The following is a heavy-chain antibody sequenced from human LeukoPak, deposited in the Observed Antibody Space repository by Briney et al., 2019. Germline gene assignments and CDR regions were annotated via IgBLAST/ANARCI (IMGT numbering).Heavy chain of an antibody. V-gene: IGHV4-30-4*01. Sequence: SETLSLTCTVSGGSSSSGDYYWSWIRQPPGKGLEWIGYIYYSGSTYYNPSLKSRVTISVDTSKNQFSLKLSSVTAADTAVYYCAREPLVVPAAISYYGMGVWGQGTTVTVSS. CDR3: AREPLVVPAAISYYGMGV. CDR1: GGSSSSGDYY. CDR2: IYYSGST. D-gene: IGHD2-2*01. J-gene: IGHJ6*02.